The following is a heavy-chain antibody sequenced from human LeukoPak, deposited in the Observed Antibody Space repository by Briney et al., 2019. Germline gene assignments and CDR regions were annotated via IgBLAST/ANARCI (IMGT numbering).Heavy chain of an antibody. CDR3: ARGTYRAASYYFDY. CDR2: IIPILGIA. CDR1: RGTFSSYA. Sequence: SVKVSCKASRGTFSSYAISWVRQAPGQGLEWMGRIIPILGIANYAQKFQGRVTITADKSTSTAYMELSTLRSEDTAVYYCARGTYRAASYYFDYWGQGTLVTVSS. V-gene: IGHV1-69*04. D-gene: IGHD2-15*01. J-gene: IGHJ4*02.